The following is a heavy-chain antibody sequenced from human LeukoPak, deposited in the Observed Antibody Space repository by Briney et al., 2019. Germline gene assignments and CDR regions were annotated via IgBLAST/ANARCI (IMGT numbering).Heavy chain of an antibody. CDR2: IYPYTGAT. J-gene: IGHJ4*02. CDR1: GYTFFGTGWY. Sequence: ASVNVSCKASGYTFFGTGWYLYWLRQAPGQGLECMGWIYPYTGATHYAQKFQGRVAMTRDTSISTAYMELSRLRPDDTAVYCCARDGPAQMVDFDYWGQGTLVTVSS. CDR3: ARDGPAQMVDFDY. D-gene: IGHD3-10*01. V-gene: IGHV1-2*02.